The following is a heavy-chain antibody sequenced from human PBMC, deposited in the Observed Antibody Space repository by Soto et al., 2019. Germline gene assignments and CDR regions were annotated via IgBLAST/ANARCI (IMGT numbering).Heavy chain of an antibody. Sequence: EVQLVESGGGLVKPGGSLRLSCAASGFTFSSYSMNWVRQAPGKGLEWVSSISSSSSYIYYADSVKGRFTISRDNAKNSLYLQMNSRRAEDTAVYYCARGLQSGRGPGLQNPPDYWGQGTLVTVSS. D-gene: IGHD4-4*01. CDR2: ISSSSSYI. CDR3: ARGLQSGRGPGLQNPPDY. CDR1: GFTFSSYS. J-gene: IGHJ4*02. V-gene: IGHV3-21*01.